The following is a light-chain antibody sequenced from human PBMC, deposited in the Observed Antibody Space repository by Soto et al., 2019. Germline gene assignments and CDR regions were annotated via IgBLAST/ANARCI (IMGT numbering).Light chain of an antibody. CDR1: QSVSSN. CDR2: GAS. Sequence: KVMTQSPAPLSVFPGERATLSCRSSQSVSSNLVWYQQKPGQAPRILIYGASSRATGVPVRFSGSGSGTDFTLTITSLEPEDFAVYYCQQRNNWPPITFGQGTRLEI. CDR3: QQRNNWPPIT. V-gene: IGKV3-15*01. J-gene: IGKJ5*01.